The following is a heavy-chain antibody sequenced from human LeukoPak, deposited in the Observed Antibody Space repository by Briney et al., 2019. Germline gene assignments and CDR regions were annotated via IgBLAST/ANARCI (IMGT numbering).Heavy chain of an antibody. CDR2: INPNSGGT. V-gene: IGHV1-2*06. D-gene: IGHD5-18*01. CDR1: GYTFTGYY. J-gene: IGHJ4*02. Sequence: ASVKVSCKASGYTFTGYYMHWVRQAPGQGLEWMGRINPNSGGTNYAQKFQGRVTMTRDTSISTAYMELSRLRSDDTAMYYCARDTAMVYFDYWGQGTLVTVSS. CDR3: ARDTAMVYFDY.